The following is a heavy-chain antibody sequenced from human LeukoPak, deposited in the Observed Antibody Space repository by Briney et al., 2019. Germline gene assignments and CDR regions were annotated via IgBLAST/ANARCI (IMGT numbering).Heavy chain of an antibody. CDR1: GFTFSSYA. Sequence: GGSLRLSCAASGFTFSSYAMSWVRQAPGKGLEWVSAISGSGGSTYYADSVKGRFTISRDNSKNTLDLQMNSLRAEDTAVYYCARANWFYDSSGYLYFDYWGQGTLVTVSS. J-gene: IGHJ4*02. CDR3: ARANWFYDSSGYLYFDY. V-gene: IGHV3-23*01. CDR2: ISGSGGST. D-gene: IGHD3-22*01.